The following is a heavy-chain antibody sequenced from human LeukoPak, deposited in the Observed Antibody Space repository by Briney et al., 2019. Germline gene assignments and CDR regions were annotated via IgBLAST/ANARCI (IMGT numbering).Heavy chain of an antibody. CDR1: GFTFDDYA. D-gene: IGHD3-10*01. CDR2: ISWNSGSI. CDR3: AKVQYYYGSGSPFDL. Sequence: GRSLRLSCAASGFTFDDYAMHWVRQAPGKGLEWVSGISWNSGSIGYADSVKGRFTISRDNAKNSLYLQMNSLRAEDTALYYCAKVQYYYGSGSPFDLWGRGTLVTVSS. V-gene: IGHV3-9*01. J-gene: IGHJ2*01.